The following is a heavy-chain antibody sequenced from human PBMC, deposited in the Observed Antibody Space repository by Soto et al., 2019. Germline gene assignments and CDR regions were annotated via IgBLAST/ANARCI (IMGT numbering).Heavy chain of an antibody. D-gene: IGHD3-3*01. CDR2: ISGSGGST. V-gene: IGHV3-23*01. CDR1: GVTFSSFT. Sequence: SLRLSCVASGVTFSSFTMSWVRQAPGKGLEWVSTISGSGGSTYYADSVKGRLTISRDNSKNTLSLHINSLRAEDTAVYYCAKAETYDFWSGLHFDYWGQGTLVTVS. CDR3: AKAETYDFWSGLHFDY. J-gene: IGHJ4*02.